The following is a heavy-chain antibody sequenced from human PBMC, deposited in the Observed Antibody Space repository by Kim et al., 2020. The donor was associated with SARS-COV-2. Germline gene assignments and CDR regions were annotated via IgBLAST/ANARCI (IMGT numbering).Heavy chain of an antibody. D-gene: IGHD3-10*01. CDR3: ASVIGGASGSKYYFDY. CDR1: GYSFPPYY. J-gene: IGHJ4*02. Sequence: GESLKISCKTSGYSFPPYYIGWVRQMPGKGLEWMAIIYPGASDTRYSPSFQGQVTISADKSISTAYLQWNSLKASDTAMYFCASVIGGASGSKYYFDYWGQGTRVTVSS. V-gene: IGHV5-51*01. CDR2: IYPGASDT.